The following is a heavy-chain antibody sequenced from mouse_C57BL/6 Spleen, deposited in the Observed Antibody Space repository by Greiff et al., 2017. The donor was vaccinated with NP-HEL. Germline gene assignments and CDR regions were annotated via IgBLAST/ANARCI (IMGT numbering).Heavy chain of an antibody. CDR3: ARRGYDHDGFAY. D-gene: IGHD2-4*01. CDR1: GYTFTSYW. J-gene: IGHJ3*01. Sequence: QVQLQQPGAELVKPGASVKLSCKASGYTFTSYWMHWVKQRPGQGLEWIGMIHPNSGSTNYNEKFKSKATLTVDKSSSTAYMQLSSLTSEDSAVYYCARRGYDHDGFAYWGQGTLVTVSA. V-gene: IGHV1-64*01. CDR2: IHPNSGST.